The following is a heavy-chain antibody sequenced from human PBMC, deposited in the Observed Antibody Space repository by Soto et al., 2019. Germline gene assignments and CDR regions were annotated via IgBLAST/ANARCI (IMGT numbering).Heavy chain of an antibody. CDR1: GFTFSRYW. J-gene: IGHJ4*02. Sequence: EVQLVASGGGLVQPGGSLRLSCAASGFTFSRYWMHWVRQAPGKGLVWVSHINSDGSSTNYADSVKGRFTISRDNAKNTLYLQVNSLRAEDTAEYYCARDLPAAEDYWGQGTLVTVSS. D-gene: IGHD6-25*01. CDR3: ARDLPAAEDY. CDR2: INSDGSST. V-gene: IGHV3-74*01.